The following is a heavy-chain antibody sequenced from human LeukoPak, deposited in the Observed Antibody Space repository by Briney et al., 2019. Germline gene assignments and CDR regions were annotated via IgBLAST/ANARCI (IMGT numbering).Heavy chain of an antibody. CDR1: GFTFSSYS. D-gene: IGHD3-10*01. CDR2: ISSSSTI. CDR3: ARGMYGSGSPLS. J-gene: IGHJ4*02. V-gene: IGHV3-48*02. Sequence: GGSLRLSCAASGFTFSSYSMNWVRQAPGKGLEWVSYISSSSTIYYADSVKGRFTISRDNAKNSLYLQMNSLRDEDTAVYYCARGMYGSGSPLSWGQGTLVTVSS.